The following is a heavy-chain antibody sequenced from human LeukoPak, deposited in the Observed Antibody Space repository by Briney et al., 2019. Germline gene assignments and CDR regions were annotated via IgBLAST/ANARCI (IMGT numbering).Heavy chain of an antibody. CDR3: AREMDTSLAPFDY. J-gene: IGHJ4*02. CDR1: GFTFSSYT. V-gene: IGHV3-21*01. D-gene: IGHD5-18*01. CDR2: ISSSGSYI. Sequence: GGSLRLSCAASGFTFSSYTMNWVRQAPGKGLEWLSSISSSGSYIYYAGSVKGRFTISRDNAKNSLFPQMNSLRAEDTAVYYCAREMDTSLAPFDYWGQGTLVTVSS.